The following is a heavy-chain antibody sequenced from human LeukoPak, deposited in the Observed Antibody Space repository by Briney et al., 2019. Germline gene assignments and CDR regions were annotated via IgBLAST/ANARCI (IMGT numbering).Heavy chain of an antibody. CDR2: INHSGST. Sequence: NPSETLSLTCAVYGGSFSGYYWSWIRQPPGKGLEWIGEINHSGSTNYNPSLKSRVTISVDTSKNQFSLKLSSVTAADTAVYYCASLSGSYYPDYWGQGTLVTVSS. CDR1: GGSFSGYY. D-gene: IGHD1-26*01. CDR3: ASLSGSYYPDY. J-gene: IGHJ4*02. V-gene: IGHV4-34*01.